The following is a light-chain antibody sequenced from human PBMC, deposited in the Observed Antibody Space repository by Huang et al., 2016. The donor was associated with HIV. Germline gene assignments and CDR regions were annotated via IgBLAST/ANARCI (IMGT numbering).Light chain of an antibody. CDR1: QTILYSSKNRNY. CDR2: WAS. J-gene: IGKJ4*01. V-gene: IGKV4-1*01. Sequence: DIVMTQSPDSLAVSLGERATVNSKSSQTILYSSKNRNYLAWYQQKPGQPPKLLIYWASTRESGVPDRFSGSGSGTDFTLTISSLQAEDVAVYYCQQYFETPLTFGGGTKVEIK. CDR3: QQYFETPLT.